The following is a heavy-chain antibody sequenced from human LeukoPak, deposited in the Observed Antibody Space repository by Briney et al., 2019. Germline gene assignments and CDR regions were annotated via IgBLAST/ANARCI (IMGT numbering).Heavy chain of an antibody. J-gene: IGHJ5*02. CDR2: IKQDGSEK. CDR1: GFTFSSYW. V-gene: IGHV3-7*01. D-gene: IGHD2-2*01. Sequence: GGSLRLSCAASGFTFSSYWMSWVRQAPGKGLEWVANIKQDGSEKYYVDSVKGRFTISRDNAKNSLYLQMNSLRAEDTAVYYCARRGRYCSSTSCYGFGPWGQGTLATVSS. CDR3: ARRGRYCSSTSCYGFGP.